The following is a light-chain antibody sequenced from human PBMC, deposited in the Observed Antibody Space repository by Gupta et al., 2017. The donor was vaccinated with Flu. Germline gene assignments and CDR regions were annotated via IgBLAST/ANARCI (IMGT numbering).Light chain of an antibody. CDR2: GAS. Sequence: EIVMTQSPATLSVSPGERATLSCMASQSVSSNLAWYQQKPGQAPRLLIYGASTRATGIPARFSGSGSGTEFTLTISSLQSEDFAVYYCQQDNNWPQTFGQGTKVEIK. J-gene: IGKJ1*01. CDR3: QQDNNWPQT. V-gene: IGKV3-15*01. CDR1: QSVSSN.